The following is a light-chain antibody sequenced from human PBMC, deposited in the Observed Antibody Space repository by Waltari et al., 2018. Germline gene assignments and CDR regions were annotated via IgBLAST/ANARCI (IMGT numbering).Light chain of an antibody. CDR1: SSDVGGYNY. CDR3: FSYRSSSTWV. V-gene: IGLV2-14*01. Sequence: QSALTQPASVSESPGQSITIYCSGTSSDVGGYNYVCWYQQHPGKAPKLIIYDVAKRPSGVSNRFSGSKSGNTASLTISGLQAEDEADYYCFSYRSSSTWVFGGGTKLTVL. J-gene: IGLJ3*02. CDR2: DVA.